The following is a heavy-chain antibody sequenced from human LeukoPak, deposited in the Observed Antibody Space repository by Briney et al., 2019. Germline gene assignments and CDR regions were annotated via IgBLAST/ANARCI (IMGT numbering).Heavy chain of an antibody. CDR3: ARRPGN. Sequence: GGSLRLSCAASGFTFSSYVMSWVRQAPGKGLEWVSVIYSGGSTYYADSVKGRFTISRDNSKNTLFLQMNDLTVEDTARYYCARRPGNWGQGILVTVSS. D-gene: IGHD1-14*01. J-gene: IGHJ4*02. V-gene: IGHV3-53*01. CDR2: IYSGGST. CDR1: GFTFSSYV.